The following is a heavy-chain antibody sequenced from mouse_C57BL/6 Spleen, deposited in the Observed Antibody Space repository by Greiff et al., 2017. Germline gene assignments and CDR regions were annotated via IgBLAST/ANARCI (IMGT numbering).Heavy chain of an antibody. V-gene: IGHV1-69*01. CDR3: ARSTTVKDAMDY. D-gene: IGHD1-1*01. CDR1: GYTFTSYW. CDR2: LDPSDSYT. J-gene: IGHJ4*01. Sequence: VQLQQPGAELVMPGASVKLSCKASGYTFTSYWMHWVKQRPGQGLEWIGELDPSDSYTNYNQKFKGQSTLTVDKSSSTAYMQLSSLTSEDSAVYYCARSTTVKDAMDYWGQGTSVTVSS.